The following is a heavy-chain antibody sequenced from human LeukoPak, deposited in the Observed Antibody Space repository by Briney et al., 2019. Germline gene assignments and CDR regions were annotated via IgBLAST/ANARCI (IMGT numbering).Heavy chain of an antibody. Sequence: ASVKVSCKASGYTFTSYYMHWVRQAPGQGLEWMGIINPSGGSTSYAQKFQGRVTMTRDTSTSTVYMELSSLRSEDTAVYYCARGVAVAGTWNWFGPWGQGTLVTVSS. V-gene: IGHV1-46*01. CDR2: INPSGGST. CDR1: GYTFTSYY. D-gene: IGHD6-19*01. J-gene: IGHJ5*02. CDR3: ARGVAVAGTWNWFGP.